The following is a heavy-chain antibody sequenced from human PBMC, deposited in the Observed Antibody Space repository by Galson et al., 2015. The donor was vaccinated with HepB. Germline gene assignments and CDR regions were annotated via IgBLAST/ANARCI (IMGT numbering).Heavy chain of an antibody. Sequence: SLRLSCAGSGFIFRHHAMAWIRQAPGKGLEWISGINGRGSTRSYSDAVKGRFSISRDNSKDTVFLQMDNLRAEDTAVYYCVKEGSWFGGDWFDPWGQGALVTGS. V-gene: IGHV3-23*01. CDR1: GFIFRHHA. J-gene: IGHJ5*02. CDR2: INGRGSTR. D-gene: IGHD3-16*01. CDR3: VKEGSWFGGDWFDP.